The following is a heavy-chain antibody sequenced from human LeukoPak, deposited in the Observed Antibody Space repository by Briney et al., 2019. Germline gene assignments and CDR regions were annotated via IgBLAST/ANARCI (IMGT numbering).Heavy chain of an antibody. D-gene: IGHD2-2*02. V-gene: IGHV4-34*01. J-gene: IGHJ4*02. CDR1: GGSFSGYY. Sequence: SETLSLTCAVYGGSFSGYYWSWIRQPPAKGLEWIGEINHSGSTTYNPSLKSRVIISVDTSKNQFSLKLSSVTAADTAVYYCARVGCSSTSCYISSGYFDYWGQGTLVTVSS. CDR3: ARVGCSSTSCYISSGYFDY. CDR2: INHSGST.